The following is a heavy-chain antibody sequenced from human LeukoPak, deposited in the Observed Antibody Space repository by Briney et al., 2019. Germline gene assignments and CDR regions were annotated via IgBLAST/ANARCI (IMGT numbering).Heavy chain of an antibody. CDR1: GFTFGDYA. V-gene: IGHV3-49*04. D-gene: IGHD6-13*01. J-gene: IGHJ3*02. Sequence: GGSLRLSCTTSGFTFGDYAMSWVRQAPGKGXXXXXXXXXXPYGETTEYAASVKGRFIISRDDSRSTAYLQMNSLKTEDTAVYYCTRAGYSSSWPDAFDIWGQGTMVTVSS. CDR3: TRAGYSSSWPDAFDI. CDR2: XXXXPYGETT.